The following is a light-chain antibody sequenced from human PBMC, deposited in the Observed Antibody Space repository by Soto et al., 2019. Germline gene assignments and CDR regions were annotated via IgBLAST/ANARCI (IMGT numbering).Light chain of an antibody. J-gene: IGKJ1*01. CDR1: HTSSSW. CDR3: QQSYSTTGT. V-gene: IGKV1-39*01. CDR2: AAS. Sequence: DIQMTQSPSTLSGSVGDRVTITCRGGHTSSSWLAWYQQKPGKAPKLLIDAASTLQSGVPSRFSGSGSETEYTLTSSSLQPEDYATYSCQQSYSTTGTFGQGTMG.